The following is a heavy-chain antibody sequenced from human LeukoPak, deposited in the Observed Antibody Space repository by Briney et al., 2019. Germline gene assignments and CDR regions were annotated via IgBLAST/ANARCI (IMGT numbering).Heavy chain of an antibody. CDR3: AGYREYWDWHFDL. V-gene: IGHV4-34*01. J-gene: IGHJ2*01. CDR1: GGSFSGYY. Sequence: SETPSLTCAVYGGSFSGYYWSWIRQPPGKGLEWIGEINHSGSTNYNPSLKSRVTISVDTSKNQFSLKLNSVTAADTAVYYCAGYREYWDWHFDLWGRGAPVTVSP. CDR2: INHSGST. D-gene: IGHD2-8*02.